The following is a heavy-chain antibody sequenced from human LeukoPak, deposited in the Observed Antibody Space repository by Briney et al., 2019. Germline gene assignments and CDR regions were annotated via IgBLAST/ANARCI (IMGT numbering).Heavy chain of an antibody. CDR2: INPSGDGT. Sequence: APVKVSRKASGYTFNTNYIHWVRQAPGQGLEWIGVINPSGDGTSYPQKFQGRVTLARDTSTSTIYMELSSLRSEDTAIYYCAKETPNTGWFDPWGQGTLVTVSS. CDR3: AKETPNTGWFDP. V-gene: IGHV1-46*02. D-gene: IGHD1-14*01. CDR1: GYTFNTNY. J-gene: IGHJ5*02.